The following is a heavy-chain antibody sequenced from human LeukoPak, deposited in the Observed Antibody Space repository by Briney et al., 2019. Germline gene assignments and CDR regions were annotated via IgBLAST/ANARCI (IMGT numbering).Heavy chain of an antibody. CDR2: IYHNGNT. J-gene: IGHJ3*02. CDR1: GASIRSTHW. D-gene: IGHD1-26*01. V-gene: IGHV4-4*02. CDR3: ASPSGRQYADALDI. Sequence: SETLSLTCGVSGASIRSTHWWTWVRQPPGKGLEWIGEIYHNGNTEYNPSLSSRLLISVDKSKNQFSLKLTSVTAADTATYYCASPSGRQYADALDIWGQGRMVIVSS.